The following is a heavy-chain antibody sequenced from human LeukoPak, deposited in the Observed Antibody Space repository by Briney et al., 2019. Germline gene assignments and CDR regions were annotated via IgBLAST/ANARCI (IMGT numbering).Heavy chain of an antibody. Sequence: SETLSLTCSVSGDSIISYYWNWLRQSPGKGLEWIGNIHHFGRTEYNSSLRSRVTMFLDSSKNQFSLKLTSVTPTDTAVYYCASTPDAPYCSSTSCYTFRFDPWGQGTLVTVSS. CDR2: IHHFGRT. V-gene: IGHV4-59*01. J-gene: IGHJ5*02. CDR1: GDSIISYY. D-gene: IGHD2-2*02. CDR3: ASTPDAPYCSSTSCYTFRFDP.